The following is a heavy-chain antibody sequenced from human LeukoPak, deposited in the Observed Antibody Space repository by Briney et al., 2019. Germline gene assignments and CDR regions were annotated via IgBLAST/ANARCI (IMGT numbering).Heavy chain of an antibody. CDR3: AKARVPSGNGYYSD. D-gene: IGHD3-22*01. CDR1: GFTFSNYA. J-gene: IGHJ4*02. Sequence: GGSLRLSCAASGFTFSNYAMSWVRQAPGKGLECVSDISGSGDKTFYADSVKGRFTNSRDNSKNTLYVQMNGLRAEDTAVYYCAKARVPSGNGYYSDWGQGIQVTVSS. CDR2: ISGSGDKT. V-gene: IGHV3-23*01.